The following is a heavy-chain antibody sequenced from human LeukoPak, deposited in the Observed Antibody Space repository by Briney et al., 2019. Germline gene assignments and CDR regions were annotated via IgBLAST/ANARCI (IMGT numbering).Heavy chain of an antibody. CDR1: GGSIISNY. D-gene: IGHD3-22*01. J-gene: IGHJ6*03. V-gene: IGHV4-4*07. Sequence: SETLSLTSTVSGGSIISNYWSWIRHSAGTGLEWIGRIYGSGITDYNPSLKSRVTMSLDTSRKQFSLRLTSVTAADTAVYYFARLKFYDSTGYSPGYYMDVWGKGTTVSVFS. CDR3: ARLKFYDSTGYSPGYYMDV. CDR2: IYGSGIT.